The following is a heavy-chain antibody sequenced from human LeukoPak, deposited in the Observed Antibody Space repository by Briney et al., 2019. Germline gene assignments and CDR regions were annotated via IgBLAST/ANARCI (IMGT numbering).Heavy chain of an antibody. CDR3: ATWESAWGSGSYYNALNDY. CDR1: GYTLTELS. D-gene: IGHD3-10*01. CDR2: FDPEDGET. V-gene: IGHV1-24*01. J-gene: IGHJ4*02. Sequence: ASVKVSCKVSGYTLTELSMHWVRQAPGKGLEWMGGFDPEDGETIYAQKFQGRVTMTEDTSTDTAYRELSSLRSEDTAVYYCATWESAWGSGSYYNALNDYWGQGTLVTVSS.